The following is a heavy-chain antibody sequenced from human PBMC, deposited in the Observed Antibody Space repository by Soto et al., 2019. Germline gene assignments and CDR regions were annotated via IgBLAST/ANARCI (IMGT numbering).Heavy chain of an antibody. CDR3: ARTGIAVAGTLRTEVSFQH. CDR2: IYYSGST. D-gene: IGHD6-19*01. CDR1: GGSISSYY. V-gene: IGHV4-59*01. Sequence: QVQLQESGPGLVKPSETLSLTCTVSGGSISSYYWSWIRQPPGKGLEWIGYIYYSGSTNYNPSLKSRVTIAVDTSKNQFSLKLSAVTAADTAVYYCARTGIAVAGTLRTEVSFQHWGQGTLVTVSS. J-gene: IGHJ1*01.